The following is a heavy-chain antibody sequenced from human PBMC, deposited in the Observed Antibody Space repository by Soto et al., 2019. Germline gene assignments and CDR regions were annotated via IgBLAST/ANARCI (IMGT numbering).Heavy chain of an antibody. CDR3: ASYSGSYSFDF. D-gene: IGHD1-26*01. Sequence: GGSLRLSCAASGFTFSNFWMSWVRQAPGKGLEWVANINQDGSEKYYVDSVKGRFTISRDNAKSSLYLQMNSLRAEDMAVYFCASYSGSYSFDFWGQGTLVTVSS. V-gene: IGHV3-7*03. J-gene: IGHJ4*02. CDR2: INQDGSEK. CDR1: GFTFSNFW.